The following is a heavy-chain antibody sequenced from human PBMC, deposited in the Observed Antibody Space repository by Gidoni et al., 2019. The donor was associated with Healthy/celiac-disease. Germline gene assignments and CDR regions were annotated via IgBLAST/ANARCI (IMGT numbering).Heavy chain of an antibody. Sequence: QVQLVQSGAEVKTHGSSVKVSCKASGGTFSSYAISWVRQAPGQGLDWMGGIIPICGTANYAQKFQGRVTITADESTSTAYMELSSLRSEDTAVYYCARDIVPPDYYYGMDVWGQGTTVTVSS. CDR3: ARDIVPPDYYYGMDV. D-gene: IGHD2-15*01. J-gene: IGHJ6*02. CDR1: GGTFSSYA. CDR2: IIPICGTA. V-gene: IGHV1-69*01.